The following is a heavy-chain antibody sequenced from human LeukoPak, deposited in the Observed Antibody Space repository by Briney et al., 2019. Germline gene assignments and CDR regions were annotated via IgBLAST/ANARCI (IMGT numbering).Heavy chain of an antibody. CDR2: FDPEDGET. Sequence: GASVKVSCKVSGYTLTELSMHWVRQAPGKGLEWMGGFDPEDGETIHAQKFQGRVTMTEDTSTDTAYMELSSLRSEDTAVYYCATLLSGYYDILTGYYEYFQHWGQGTLVTVSS. V-gene: IGHV1-24*01. J-gene: IGHJ1*01. CDR3: ATLLSGYYDILTGYYEYFQH. D-gene: IGHD3-9*01. CDR1: GYTLTELS.